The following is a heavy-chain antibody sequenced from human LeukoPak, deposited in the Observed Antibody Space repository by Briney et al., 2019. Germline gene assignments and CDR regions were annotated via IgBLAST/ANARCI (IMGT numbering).Heavy chain of an antibody. V-gene: IGHV3-9*01. CDR3: AKDSLTTVTTTRYFDL. CDR1: GFTFDDYA. CDR2: ISWNSGSI. J-gene: IGHJ2*01. D-gene: IGHD4-17*01. Sequence: GGSLRLSCAASGFTFDDYAMHWVRQAPGKGLEWVSGISWNSGSIGYADSVKGRFTISRDNAKNSLYLQMNSLRAEDTALYYCAKDSLTTVTTTRYFDLWGRGPLVPVSS.